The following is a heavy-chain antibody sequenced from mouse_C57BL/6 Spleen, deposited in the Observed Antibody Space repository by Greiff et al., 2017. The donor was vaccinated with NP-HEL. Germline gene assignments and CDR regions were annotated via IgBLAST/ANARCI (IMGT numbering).Heavy chain of an antibody. CDR2: IYPGSGST. J-gene: IGHJ1*03. CDR3: ARLELGRGFDV. D-gene: IGHD4-1*01. V-gene: IGHV1-55*01. Sequence: QVQLQQSGAELVKPGASVKMSCKASGYTFTSYWITWVKQRPGQGLEWIGDIYPGSGSTNYNEKFKSKATLTVGTSSSTAYMQLSSLTSEDSAVYYCARLELGRGFDVWGTGTTVTVSS. CDR1: GYTFTSYW.